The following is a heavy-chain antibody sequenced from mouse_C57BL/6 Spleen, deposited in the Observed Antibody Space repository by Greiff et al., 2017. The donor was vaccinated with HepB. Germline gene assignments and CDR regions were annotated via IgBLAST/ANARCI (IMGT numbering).Heavy chain of an antibody. CDR1: GYTFTSYW. CDR2: IYPGSGST. V-gene: IGHV1-55*01. J-gene: IGHJ1*03. D-gene: IGHD1-1*01. Sequence: QVQLQQPGAELVKPGASVKMSCKASGYTFTSYWITWVKQRPGQGLEWIGDIYPGSGSTNYNEKFKSKATLTVDTSSGTAYMQLSSLTSEDSAFYYCARREVVATDWYFDVWGTGTTVTVSS. CDR3: ARREVVATDWYFDV.